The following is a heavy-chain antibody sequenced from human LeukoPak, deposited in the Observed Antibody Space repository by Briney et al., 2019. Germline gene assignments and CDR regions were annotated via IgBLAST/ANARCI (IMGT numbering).Heavy chain of an antibody. V-gene: IGHV3-64D*06. CDR3: VRGTGY. CDR1: TFTVSTYV. CDR2: ISSNGDNT. J-gene: IGHJ4*02. Sequence: GGSLRLSCAVSTFTVSTYVIHWVRQAPGKGLEYVSAISSNGDNTYYADSVKGRFTISRDNSKNTLYLQMSSLRADDTAVYYCVRGTGYWGQGTLVTVSS.